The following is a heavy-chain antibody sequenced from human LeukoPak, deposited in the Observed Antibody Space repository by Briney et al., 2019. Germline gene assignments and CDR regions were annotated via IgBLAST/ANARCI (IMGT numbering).Heavy chain of an antibody. V-gene: IGHV1-69*06. CDR1: GGTFSSYA. CDR3: ARDQDDILTGSMCSSGYYYYGMDV. Sequence: SVKVSCKASGGTFSSYAISWVRQAPGQGLEWMGGIIPIFGTANYAQKFQGRVTITPDKSTSTAYMELSSLRSEDTAVYYCARDQDDILTGSMCSSGYYYYGMDVWGKGTTVTVSS. CDR2: IIPIFGTA. J-gene: IGHJ6*04. D-gene: IGHD3-9*01.